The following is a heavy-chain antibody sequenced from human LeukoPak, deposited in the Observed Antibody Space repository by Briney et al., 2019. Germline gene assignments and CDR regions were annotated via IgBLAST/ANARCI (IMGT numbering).Heavy chain of an antibody. D-gene: IGHD2-8*01. CDR3: ARGRCTNGVCFHGMDV. CDR1: GYTFTSYY. Sequence: ASVKVSCKASGYTFTSYYMHWVRQAPGQGLEWMGIINPSGGSTSYAQKFQGRVTMTTDTSTTTAYMELGSLRSDDTAVYYCARGRCTNGVCFHGMDVWGQGTTVTVSS. CDR2: INPSGGST. J-gene: IGHJ6*02. V-gene: IGHV1-46*01.